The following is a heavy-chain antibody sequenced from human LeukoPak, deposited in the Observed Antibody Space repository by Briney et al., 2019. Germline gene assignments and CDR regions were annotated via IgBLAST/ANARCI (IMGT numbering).Heavy chain of an antibody. Sequence: PSETLSLTCTVSGGSISSGGYYWSWIRQHPGKGLEWIGYIYYSGSTYYNPSLKSRVTISVDTSKNQFSLKLSSVTAADTAVYYCARVGEEWLFNYWGQGTLVTVSS. CDR1: GGSISSGGYY. CDR2: IYYSGST. CDR3: ARVGEEWLFNY. D-gene: IGHD3-3*01. J-gene: IGHJ4*02. V-gene: IGHV4-39*01.